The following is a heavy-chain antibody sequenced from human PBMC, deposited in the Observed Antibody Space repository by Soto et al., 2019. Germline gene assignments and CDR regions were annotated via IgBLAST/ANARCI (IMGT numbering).Heavy chain of an antibody. D-gene: IGHD2-2*01. Sequence: GGSLRLSCVGSGFTFSSYAMTWVRQTPGKGLEWVGRIKSKTDGGTTDYAAPVKGRFTISRDDSKNTLYLQMNSLKTEDTAVNYCTTYCSSTRGRYYFDYWGQGTLVTVSS. CDR1: GFTFSSYA. J-gene: IGHJ4*02. CDR2: IKSKTDGGTT. V-gene: IGHV3-15*01. CDR3: TTYCSSTRGRYYFDY.